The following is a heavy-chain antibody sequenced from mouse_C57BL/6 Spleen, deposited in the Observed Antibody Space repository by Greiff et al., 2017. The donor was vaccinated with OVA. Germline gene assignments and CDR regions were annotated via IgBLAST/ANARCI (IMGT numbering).Heavy chain of an antibody. D-gene: IGHD2-1*01. V-gene: IGHV1-20*01. J-gene: IGHJ4*01. CDR1: GYSFTGYF. CDR3: ARSGDGNYGPYAMDY. Sequence: VHVKQSGPELVKPGDSVKISCKASGYSFTGYFMNWVMQSHGKSLEWIGRINPYNGDTFYNQKFKGKATLTVDKSSSTAHMELRSLTSEDSAVYYCARSGDGNYGPYAMDYWGQGTSVTVSS. CDR2: INPYNGDT.